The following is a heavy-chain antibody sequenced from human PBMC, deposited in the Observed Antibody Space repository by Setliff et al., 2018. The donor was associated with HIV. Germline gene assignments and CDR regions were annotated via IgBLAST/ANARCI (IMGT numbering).Heavy chain of an antibody. J-gene: IGHJ5*02. CDR2: VRSKANNYAT. CDR3: AALSLRTNPVYGIISTRFDP. D-gene: IGHD1-7*01. V-gene: IGHV3-73*01. CDR1: GFTFSDSA. Sequence: GESLKISCAASGFTFSDSAMHWVRQASGKGLEWVGLVRSKANNYATAYAASVEGRFTISRDDSQNTAYLQMNSLRTEDAAVYYCAALSLRTNPVYGIISTRFDPWGPGNLVTVSS.